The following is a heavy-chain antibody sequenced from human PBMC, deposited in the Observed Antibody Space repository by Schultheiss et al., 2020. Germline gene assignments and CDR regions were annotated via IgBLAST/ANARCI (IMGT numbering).Heavy chain of an antibody. Sequence: KISCKASGYTFTGYYMHWVRQAPGQGLEWMGWINPNSGGTNYAQKFQGRVTMTRDTSISTAYMELSRLRSDDTAVYYCARDLVVVVPAANFYYYYMDVWGKGTTVTVSS. V-gene: IGHV1-2*02. CDR1: GYTFTGYY. CDR3: ARDLVVVVPAANFYYYYMDV. J-gene: IGHJ6*03. D-gene: IGHD2-2*01. CDR2: INPNSGGT.